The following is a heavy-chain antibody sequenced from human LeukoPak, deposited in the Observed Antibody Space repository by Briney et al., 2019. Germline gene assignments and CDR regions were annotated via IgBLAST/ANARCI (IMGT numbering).Heavy chain of an antibody. J-gene: IGHJ3*02. V-gene: IGHV1-46*01. CDR3: ARGARLYDILTGYHHPFDI. Sequence: GASVRVSCKASGYTFTIYNMHWVRQAPGQGLEWMGIINPGDGSTSYAQKFQGRVTMTRDMSTSTVYMELSSLRSEDTAVYYCARGARLYDILTGYHHPFDIWGHGTMVTVSS. CDR2: INPGDGST. D-gene: IGHD3-9*01. CDR1: GYTFTIYN.